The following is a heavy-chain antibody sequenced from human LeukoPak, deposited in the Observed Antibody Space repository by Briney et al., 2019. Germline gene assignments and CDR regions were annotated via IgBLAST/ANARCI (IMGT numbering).Heavy chain of an antibody. J-gene: IGHJ6*03. CDR1: GGSISSSSYY. CDR2: IYYSGST. V-gene: IGHV4-39*07. CDR3: ARNYYYYMDV. Sequence: SETLSLTCTVSGGSISSSSYYWGWIRQPPGKGLEWIGSIYYSGSTYYNPSLKSRVTISVDTSKNQFSLKLSSVTAADTAVYYCARNYYYYMDVWGKGTTVTVSS.